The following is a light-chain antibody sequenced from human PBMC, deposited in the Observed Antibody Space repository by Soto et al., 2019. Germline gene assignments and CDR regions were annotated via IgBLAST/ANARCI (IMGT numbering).Light chain of an antibody. CDR1: QSVSSN. J-gene: IGKJ1*01. V-gene: IGKV3-15*01. CDR2: GAS. CDR3: QQYHIWWT. Sequence: EVIMTQSPATLSVSPGERATVSCRASQSVSSNLGWYQQKPGQAPRLLIYGASTRATGVPARFSGGGSGTDFTLTISSLQSEAFAVYYCQQYHIWWTFRQGTKVEFK.